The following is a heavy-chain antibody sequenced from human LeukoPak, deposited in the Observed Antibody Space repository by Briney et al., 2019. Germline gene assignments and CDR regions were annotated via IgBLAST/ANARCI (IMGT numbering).Heavy chain of an antibody. CDR1: GGSISSGGYY. Sequence: SQTLSLTCTVSGGSISSGGYYWSWIRRHPGKGLEWIGYIYYSGSTYYNPSLKSRVTISVDTSKNQFSLKLSSVTAADTAVYYCARSRGYSYGYSFDYWGQGTLVTVSS. V-gene: IGHV4-31*03. J-gene: IGHJ4*02. D-gene: IGHD5-18*01. CDR2: IYYSGST. CDR3: ARSRGYSYGYSFDY.